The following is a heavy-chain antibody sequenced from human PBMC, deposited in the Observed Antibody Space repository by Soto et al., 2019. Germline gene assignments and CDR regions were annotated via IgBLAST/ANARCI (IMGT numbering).Heavy chain of an antibody. CDR3: AKDFGMYTIIYSCDS. V-gene: IGHV3-30*18. J-gene: IGHJ4*02. D-gene: IGHD2-15*01. Sequence: GGSLRLSCTASGFTFKNYGMHWVRQAPGKGLEWVAAVSADASRKEYVDSVKGRFTISRDNSQNTVYVQMDSLRAEDTAVYYCAKDFGMYTIIYSCDSWGQGTLVTVSS. CDR2: VSADASRK. CDR1: GFTFKNYG.